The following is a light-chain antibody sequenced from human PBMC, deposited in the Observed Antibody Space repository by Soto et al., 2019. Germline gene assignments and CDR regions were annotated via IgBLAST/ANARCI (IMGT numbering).Light chain of an antibody. CDR3: QSYDSSLSGSRV. Sequence: QSVLTQPPSVSGAPGQRVTISCTGSSSNIGAGYDVHWYQQLPGTAPKLLIYHNSNRPSGVPDRFSGSQSGTSASLAITGLQAEDEADYDCQSYDSSLSGSRVFGTGTKLTVL. J-gene: IGLJ1*01. CDR1: SSNIGAGYD. V-gene: IGLV1-40*01. CDR2: HNS.